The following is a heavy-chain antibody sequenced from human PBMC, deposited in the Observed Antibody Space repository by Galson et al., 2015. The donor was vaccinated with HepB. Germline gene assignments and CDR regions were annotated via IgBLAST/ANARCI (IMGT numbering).Heavy chain of an antibody. CDR2: IIPILGIA. Sequence: SGGTFSSYAISWVRQAPGQGLEWMGRIIPILGIANYAQKFQGRVTITADKSTSTAYMELSSLRSEDTAVYYCAREERGFTMVRGPTPGWFDPWGQGTLVTVSS. J-gene: IGHJ5*02. V-gene: IGHV1-69*04. D-gene: IGHD3-10*01. CDR1: GGTFSSYA. CDR3: AREERGFTMVRGPTPGWFDP.